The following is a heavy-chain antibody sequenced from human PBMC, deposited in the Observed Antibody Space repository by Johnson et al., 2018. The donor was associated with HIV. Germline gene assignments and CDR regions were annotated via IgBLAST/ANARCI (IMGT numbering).Heavy chain of an antibody. J-gene: IGHJ3*02. D-gene: IGHD2-2*01. V-gene: IGHV3-30*04. CDR3: ARGGVVHDAFDM. Sequence: VQLVESGGGVVQPGRSLRLSCAASGLTFSSYTMHWVRQAPGKGLEWVAVISYDGKNKDYADPVKGRFTLSRDNSKNTLYLQLSSLRTEDTVVFYCARGGVVHDAFDMWGQGTMVTVSS. CDR2: ISYDGKNK. CDR1: GLTFSSYT.